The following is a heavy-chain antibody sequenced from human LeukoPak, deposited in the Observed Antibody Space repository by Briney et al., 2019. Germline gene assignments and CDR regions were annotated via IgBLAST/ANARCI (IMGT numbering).Heavy chain of an antibody. CDR2: IIPIFGTA. CDR1: AGTFSSYA. V-gene: IGHV1-69*13. CDR3: ARDPVYYYGSGSYSTRPHYYGMDV. Sequence: GASVTVSCTASAGTFSSYAISWVRQAPGQGLEWMGGIIPIFGTANYAQKFQGRVTITADESTSTAYMELSSLRSEDTAVYYCARDPVYYYGSGSYSTRPHYYGMDVWGQGTTVTVSS. D-gene: IGHD3-10*01. J-gene: IGHJ6*02.